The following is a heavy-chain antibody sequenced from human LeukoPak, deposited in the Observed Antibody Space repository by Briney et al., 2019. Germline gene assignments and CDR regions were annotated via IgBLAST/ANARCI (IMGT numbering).Heavy chain of an antibody. J-gene: IGHJ5*02. CDR1: GFTVRSNY. D-gene: IGHD3-10*01. CDR3: AKGWGVWFGET. CDR2: IYSDGSA. Sequence: PGGSLRLSCAASGFTVRSNYMSWVRQAPGKGLECVSVIYSDGSAFYADSVKGRFTISRDNSKNTLYVQMNSLRVEDTAVYYCAKGWGVWFGETWGQGTLVTVSS. V-gene: IGHV3-53*01.